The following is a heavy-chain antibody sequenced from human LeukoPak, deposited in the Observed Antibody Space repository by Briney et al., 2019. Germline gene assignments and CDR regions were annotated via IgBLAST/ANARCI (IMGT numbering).Heavy chain of an antibody. CDR2: IIPIFGTA. V-gene: IGHV1-69*13. D-gene: IGHD4-23*01. CDR3: ARDRWYGGNIDWFDP. J-gene: IGHJ5*02. CDR1: GGTFSRYA. Sequence: ASVKVSCKASGGTFSRYAISWVRQAPGQGLEWMGGIIPIFGTANYAQKFQGRVTITADESTSTAYMELSSLRSEDTAVYYCARDRWYGGNIDWFDPWGQGTLVTVSS.